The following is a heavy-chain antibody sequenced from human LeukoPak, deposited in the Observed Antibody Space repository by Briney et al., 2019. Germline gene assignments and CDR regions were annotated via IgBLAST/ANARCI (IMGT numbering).Heavy chain of an antibody. J-gene: IGHJ3*02. CDR1: GGSISSYY. Sequence: PSETLSLTCTVSGGSISSYYWSWIRQPPGKGLEWIGYIYYGGSTNYNPSLKSRVTISVDTSKNQLSLKLSSVTAADTAAYHCARSTIAAPHAFDIWGQGTMVTVSS. V-gene: IGHV4-59*01. D-gene: IGHD6-6*01. CDR3: ARSTIAAPHAFDI. CDR2: IYYGGST.